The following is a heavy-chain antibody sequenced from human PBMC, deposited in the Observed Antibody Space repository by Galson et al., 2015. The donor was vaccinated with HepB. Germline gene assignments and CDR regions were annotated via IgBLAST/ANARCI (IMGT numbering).Heavy chain of an antibody. V-gene: IGHV5-10-1*01. CDR3: ATSYYYDSSGYKGAIDY. CDR1: GYRFTNYW. CDR2: IAPSDSYI. J-gene: IGHJ4*02. Sequence: QSGAEVKKPGESLRISCKGSGYRFTNYWISWVRQMPGKGLEWMGKIAPSDSYIKYSPSFQGHVTISADKSISTAYLQWSSLKASDTAMYYCATSYYYDSSGYKGAIDYWGQGTLVTVSP. D-gene: IGHD3-22*01.